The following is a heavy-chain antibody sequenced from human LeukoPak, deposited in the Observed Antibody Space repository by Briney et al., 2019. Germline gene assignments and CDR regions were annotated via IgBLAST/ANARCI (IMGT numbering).Heavy chain of an antibody. D-gene: IGHD5-18*01. CDR3: ARQGGAYNSGSEDY. V-gene: IGHV5-51*01. CDR2: IYPDNSNT. CDR1: GYSFSYSW. J-gene: IGHJ4*02. Sequence: GASLKISCQASGYSFSYSWIGWVRQLPEKGLELMGIIYPDNSNTRYSPSFQGQVTISADKSISTAYLRGSSLKASDTAMYYCARQGGAYNSGSEDYWGQGTLVTVSS.